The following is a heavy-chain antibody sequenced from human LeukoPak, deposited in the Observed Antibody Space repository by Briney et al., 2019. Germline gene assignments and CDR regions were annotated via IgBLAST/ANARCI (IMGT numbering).Heavy chain of an antibody. V-gene: IGHV4-61*09. J-gene: IGHJ4*02. D-gene: IGHD3-16*01. CDR2: IYASGGT. Sequence: SQTLSLTCTVSGGSISSGSYYWSWIRQPAGKGLEWIGHIYASGGTKYNPSLESRVTISIDTSKNQLSLRLSSVTAADTAAYYCTREKSYGYIRADSWGQGTLVAVSS. CDR1: GGSISSGSYY. CDR3: TREKSYGYIRADS.